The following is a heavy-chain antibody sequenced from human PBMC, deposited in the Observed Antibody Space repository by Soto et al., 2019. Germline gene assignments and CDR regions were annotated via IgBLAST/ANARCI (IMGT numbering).Heavy chain of an antibody. CDR1: GFTFSRSA. J-gene: IGHJ4*02. CDR3: AATLDWGSYDFGGYPS. CDR2: IVAGSGKT. D-gene: IGHD3-22*01. V-gene: IGHV1-58*01. Sequence: SVKVSCKGSGFTFSRSAVQWVRQARGQGLEWIGWIVAGSGKTDYAQNFQERVAITTDMSTSTAYMELSSLNSDDTAAYYCAATLDWGSYDFGGYPSWGQGTLVTVSS.